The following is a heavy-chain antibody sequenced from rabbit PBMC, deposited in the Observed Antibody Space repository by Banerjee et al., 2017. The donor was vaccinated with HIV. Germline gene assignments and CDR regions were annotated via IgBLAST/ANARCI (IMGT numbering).Heavy chain of an antibody. V-gene: IGHV1S40*01. CDR2: IYVGSGGSD. D-gene: IGHD2-1*01. J-gene: IGHJ4*01. CDR3: VREDDDDYYDL. Sequence: QSLEESGGDLVKPGASLTLTCTASGFSFSRNYHMCWVRQAPGKGLEWIACIYVGSGGSDYYADWAKGRFTISKTSSTTVTLQMTSLTAADTATYFCVREDDDDYYDLWGPGTLVTVS. CDR1: GFSFSRNYH.